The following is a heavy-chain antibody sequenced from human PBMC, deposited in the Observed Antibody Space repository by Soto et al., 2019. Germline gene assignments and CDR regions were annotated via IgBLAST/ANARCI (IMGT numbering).Heavy chain of an antibody. J-gene: IGHJ4*02. CDR1: GGSVSSGGHY. CDR3: ARAGSYYVVDY. CDR2: IYYSGST. Sequence: QVQLQESGPGLVKPSQTLSLTCTVSGGSVSSGGHYWSWIRQHPGKGLEWIGYIYYSGSTYYNPSLKSRVTISVDTSKNQFSLKLSSVTAADTAVYYCARAGSYYVVDYWGQGTLVTVSS. D-gene: IGHD3-10*01. V-gene: IGHV4-31*03.